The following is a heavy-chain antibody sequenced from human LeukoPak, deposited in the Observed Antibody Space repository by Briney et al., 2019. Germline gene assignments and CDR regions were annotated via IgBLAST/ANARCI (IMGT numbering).Heavy chain of an antibody. J-gene: IGHJ3*01. Sequence: GGYLRLSSAASGFNVSSNYMSWVRPAPGKGLDWGSVIYSGGNTYSADSVTGRFTISRDNSKNTLYLQMNSLRAEDTAVYFCARHTRDYGDCFDAFDLWGQGTMVTVSS. CDR2: IYSGGNT. D-gene: IGHD4-17*01. CDR3: ARHTRDYGDCFDAFDL. CDR1: GFNVSSNY. V-gene: IGHV3-53*01.